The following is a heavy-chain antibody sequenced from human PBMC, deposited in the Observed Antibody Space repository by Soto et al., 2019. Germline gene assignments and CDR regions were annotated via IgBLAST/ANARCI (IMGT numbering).Heavy chain of an antibody. Sequence: GGSLRLSCAASGFTFSSYGMHWVRQAPGKGLEWVAVISYDGSNKYYADSVKGRFTISRDNSKNTLYLQMNSLRAEDTAVYYCAKDKGSSSWPYPYYFDYWGQGTLVTVSS. CDR3: AKDKGSSSWPYPYYFDY. V-gene: IGHV3-30*18. J-gene: IGHJ4*02. D-gene: IGHD6-13*01. CDR2: ISYDGSNK. CDR1: GFTFSSYG.